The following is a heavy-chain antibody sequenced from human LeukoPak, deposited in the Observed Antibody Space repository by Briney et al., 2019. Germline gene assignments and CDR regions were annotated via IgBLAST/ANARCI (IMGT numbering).Heavy chain of an antibody. J-gene: IGHJ3*02. Sequence: GGSLRLSCAASGFTFSRYWMTWVRQAPGKGLEWVAFIRYDGSNKYYADSVKGRFTISRDNSKNTLYLQMNSLRAEDTAVYYCAKSDLEAVTNDAFDIWGQGTMVTVSS. CDR1: GFTFSRYW. D-gene: IGHD4-17*01. CDR2: IRYDGSNK. V-gene: IGHV3-30*02. CDR3: AKSDLEAVTNDAFDI.